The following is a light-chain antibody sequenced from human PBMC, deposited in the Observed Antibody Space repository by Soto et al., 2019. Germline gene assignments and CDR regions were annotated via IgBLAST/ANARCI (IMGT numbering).Light chain of an antibody. CDR2: AAS. J-gene: IGKJ4*01. CDR3: QQTHSIIGLT. Sequence: AIRMTQSPSSLSASTGDRVTITCRASQGISSYLAWYQQKPGKAPKLLIYAASTLQSGVPSRFSGSGSGTDFTLTISSLQPEDFATYYCQQTHSIIGLTFGGGTKGDNK. CDR1: QGISSY. V-gene: IGKV1-8*01.